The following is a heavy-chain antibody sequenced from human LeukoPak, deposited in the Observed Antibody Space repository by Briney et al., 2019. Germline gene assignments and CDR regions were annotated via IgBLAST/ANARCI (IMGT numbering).Heavy chain of an antibody. CDR2: ISAYNGKT. D-gene: IGHD3-16*01. CDR1: GYTFTTYS. Sequence: ASVKVSCKASGYTFTTYSISWVRQAPGQGLEWMGWISAYNGKTSFAQKFQGRITMTTDTSTSTAYMELRSLRSDDTAVYYCARDGVWGNSFTDYWGQGTLVTVSS. J-gene: IGHJ4*02. V-gene: IGHV1-18*01. CDR3: ARDGVWGNSFTDY.